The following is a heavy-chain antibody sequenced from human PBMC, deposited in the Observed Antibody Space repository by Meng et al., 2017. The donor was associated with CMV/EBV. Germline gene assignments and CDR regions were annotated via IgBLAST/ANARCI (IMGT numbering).Heavy chain of an antibody. Sequence: IHLETPDPGQRRGWMGWIKAGNGDTKSSQRFQGRLTITRDSYASTVYMELSSVRFEDTAVYYCARTRTYCASTSCYTGGYYFDYWGQGTLVTVSS. V-gene: IGHV1-3*01. CDR3: ARTRTYCASTSCYTGGYYFDY. J-gene: IGHJ4*02. D-gene: IGHD2-2*02. CDR2: IKAGNGDT.